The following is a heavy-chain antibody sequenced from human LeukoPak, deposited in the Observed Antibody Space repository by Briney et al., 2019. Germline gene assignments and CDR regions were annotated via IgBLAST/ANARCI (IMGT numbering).Heavy chain of an antibody. CDR2: ISGRTGGT. Sequence: GGSLRLSCAASGFTFNTNAMSWVRQAPGKGLEWVSAISGRTGGTYYADSVKGRFTISRDNSKSTLYLQMDSLRAEDTAVYYCAKCGNSGCHLIDYWGEGTLVAVSS. J-gene: IGHJ4*02. CDR3: AKCGNSGCHLIDY. D-gene: IGHD5-12*01. V-gene: IGHV3-23*01. CDR1: GFTFNTNA.